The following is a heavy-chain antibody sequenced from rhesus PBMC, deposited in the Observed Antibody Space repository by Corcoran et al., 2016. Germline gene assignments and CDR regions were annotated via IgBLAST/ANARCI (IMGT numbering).Heavy chain of an antibody. D-gene: IGHD1-1-1*01. J-gene: IGHJ4*01. Sequence: EVQLVESGGGLIQPGGSLRLSCVASGFTFSTYDVFWVRQAPGKGLEWVSSITTTSTYIYFADSVRGRFTISRDNAKNSLSLQMSSLRAEDTAVYYCTVYRVIWGQGVPVTVSS. CDR1: GFTFSTYD. V-gene: IGHV3S16*01. CDR2: ITTTSTYI. CDR3: TVYRVI.